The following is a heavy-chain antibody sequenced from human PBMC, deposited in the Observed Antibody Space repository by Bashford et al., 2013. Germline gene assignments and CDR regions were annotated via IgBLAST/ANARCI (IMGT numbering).Heavy chain of an antibody. CDR3: ARSPEYSSSWSDGMDV. CDR2: ISAYNGNT. V-gene: IGHV1-18*01. J-gene: IGHJ6*02. CDR1: GYTFTSYG. D-gene: IGHD6-13*01. Sequence: ASVKVSCKASGYTFTSYGISWVRQAPGQGLEWMGWISAYNGNTNYAQKLQGRVTMTTDTSTSTAYMELRSLRSDDTAVYYCARSPEYSSSWSDGMDVWGQGTTVTVSS.